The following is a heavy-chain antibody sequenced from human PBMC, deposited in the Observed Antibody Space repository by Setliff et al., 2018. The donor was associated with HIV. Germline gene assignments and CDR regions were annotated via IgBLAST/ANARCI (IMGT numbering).Heavy chain of an antibody. CDR1: GGSFSNYY. CDR2: IHYGGFF. Sequence: SETLSLTCAVYGGSFSNYYWGWIRQPPGKGLEWIGNIHYGGFFWYSPSLKSRVTISVDTSKNQFSLKLRSVTAADTAVYYCARPALGIGGGSRFDNWGQGTRVTVSS. D-gene: IGHD3-10*01. V-gene: IGHV4-34*01. CDR3: ARPALGIGGGSRFDN. J-gene: IGHJ4*02.